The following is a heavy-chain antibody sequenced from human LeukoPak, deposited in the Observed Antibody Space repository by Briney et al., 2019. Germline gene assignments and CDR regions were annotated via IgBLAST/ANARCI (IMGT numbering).Heavy chain of an antibody. CDR2: INHSGST. Sequence: SETLSLTCAVYGGSFSGYYWSWIRQPPGKGLEWIGEINHSGSTNYNPSLKSRVTMSVDTSKNQFSLKLSSVTAADTVVYYCARERRRELRFLEWLPDYFDYWGQGTLVTVSS. V-gene: IGHV4-34*01. D-gene: IGHD3-3*01. CDR1: GGSFSGYY. J-gene: IGHJ4*02. CDR3: ARERRRELRFLEWLPDYFDY.